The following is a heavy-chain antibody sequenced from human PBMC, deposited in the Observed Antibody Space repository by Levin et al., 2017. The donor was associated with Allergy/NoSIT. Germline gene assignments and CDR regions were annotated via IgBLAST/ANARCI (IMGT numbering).Heavy chain of an antibody. CDR1: GFTFSSYA. D-gene: IGHD2-15*01. CDR2: ISYDGSNK. Sequence: SGGSLRLSCAASGFTFSSYAMHWVRQAPGKGLEWVAVISYDGSNKYYADSVKGRFTISRDNSKNTLYLQMNSLRAEDTAVYYCARETVVVVAATPASGMDVWGQGTTVTVSS. J-gene: IGHJ6*02. V-gene: IGHV3-30-3*01. CDR3: ARETVVVVAATPASGMDV.